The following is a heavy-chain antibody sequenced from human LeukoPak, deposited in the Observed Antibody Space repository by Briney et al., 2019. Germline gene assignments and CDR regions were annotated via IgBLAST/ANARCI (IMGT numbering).Heavy chain of an antibody. CDR3: AKDGTLGAATYYFDY. CDR2: VANDGNDK. V-gene: IGHV3-30*18. Sequence: GGSLRLSCAASGFTFNNYGMHWVRQAPGKGLEWVAVVANDGNDKRYADSVKGRFTISRDNSKNTLYLQMNSLRVEDTAVYYCAKDGTLGAATYYFDYWGQGTLVTVSP. D-gene: IGHD6-25*01. J-gene: IGHJ4*02. CDR1: GFTFNNYG.